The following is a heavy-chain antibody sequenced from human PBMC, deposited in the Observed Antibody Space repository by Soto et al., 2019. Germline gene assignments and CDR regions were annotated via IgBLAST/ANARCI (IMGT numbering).Heavy chain of an antibody. CDR2: INPSGGST. J-gene: IGHJ6*02. Sequence: ASVKVSCKASGYTFTSYYMHWVRQAPGQGLEWMGIINPSGGSTSYAQKFQGRVTMTRDTSTSTVYMELSSLRSEDTAVYYCARAPTRMYSSSARGMDVWGQGTTVTVSS. D-gene: IGHD6-6*01. CDR3: ARAPTRMYSSSARGMDV. V-gene: IGHV1-46*01. CDR1: GYTFTSYY.